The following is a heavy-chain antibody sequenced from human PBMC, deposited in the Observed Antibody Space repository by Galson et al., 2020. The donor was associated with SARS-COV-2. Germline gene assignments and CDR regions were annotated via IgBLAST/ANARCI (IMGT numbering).Heavy chain of an antibody. D-gene: IGHD3-10*01. V-gene: IGHV3-30*01. CDR2: ISNDGSLK. CDR3: ARENYYTSGTYYSFGSYDV. CDR1: GFTFETYA. J-gene: IGHJ3*01. Sequence: GESLKISCTASGFTFETYAMNWVRQAPGKGLEWVAVISNDGSLKFYADSVKGRFTISRDNSKNTLDLQMNSLKTDDTAVYYCARENYYTSGTYYSFGSYDVWGQGTVVSVSS.